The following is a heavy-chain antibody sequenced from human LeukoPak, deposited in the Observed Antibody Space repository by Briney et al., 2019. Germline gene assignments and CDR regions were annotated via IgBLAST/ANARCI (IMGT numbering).Heavy chain of an antibody. V-gene: IGHV3-23*01. D-gene: IGHD4-17*01. CDR2: ISGSGGST. Sequence: HPGGSLRLSCAAAGFTFSSYAMSWVRQAPGKGLEWVSAISGSGGSTYYADSVKGRFTISRDNSKNTLYLQMNSLRAEDTAVYHCAKSPSWYGDPSDYFDYWGQGTLVTVSS. CDR1: GFTFSSYA. J-gene: IGHJ4*02. CDR3: AKSPSWYGDPSDYFDY.